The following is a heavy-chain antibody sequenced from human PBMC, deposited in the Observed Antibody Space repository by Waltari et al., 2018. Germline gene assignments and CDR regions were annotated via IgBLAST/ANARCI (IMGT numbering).Heavy chain of an antibody. D-gene: IGHD2-15*01. Sequence: RLQLQESGPGLLTPSETLSLTCTVSGGSITMSNSFWGWIRQPPGKGLEWIGSINHSGNTYYNPSLKNGVTISVDRSKNQFSLKVNSVTAADTAVYYCVRDRERVALLNWFDPWGQGTLVTVSS. CDR3: VRDRERVALLNWFDP. CDR2: INHSGNT. V-gene: IGHV4-39*06. CDR1: GGSITMSNSF. J-gene: IGHJ5*02.